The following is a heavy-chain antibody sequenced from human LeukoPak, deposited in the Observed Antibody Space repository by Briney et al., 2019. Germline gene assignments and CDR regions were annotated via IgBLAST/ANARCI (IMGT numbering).Heavy chain of an antibody. Sequence: KASETLSLTCTVPGGSISSYYWSWIRQPPGKGLEWIGYIYYSESTNYNPSLKSRVTISVDTSKNQFSLKLSSVTAADTAVYYCARGCEGTAVAGNGAGHYYMDVWGKGTTVTISS. CDR1: GGSISSYY. CDR2: IYYSEST. D-gene: IGHD6-19*01. CDR3: ARGCEGTAVAGNGAGHYYMDV. V-gene: IGHV4-59*01. J-gene: IGHJ6*03.